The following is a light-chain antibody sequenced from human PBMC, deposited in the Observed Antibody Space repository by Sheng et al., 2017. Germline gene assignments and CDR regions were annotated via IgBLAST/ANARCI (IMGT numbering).Light chain of an antibody. CDR1: QSISSW. J-gene: IGKJ4*01. Sequence: DIQMTQSPSTLSASVGDRVTITCRASQSISSWLAWYQQKPGKAPELLIYAASSLQRGVPSRFSGTGSGTDFTLTISSLLPEDFATYYCQQSYSSPLTFGGGTKVEIK. CDR2: AAS. CDR3: QQSYSSPLT. V-gene: IGKV1-39*01.